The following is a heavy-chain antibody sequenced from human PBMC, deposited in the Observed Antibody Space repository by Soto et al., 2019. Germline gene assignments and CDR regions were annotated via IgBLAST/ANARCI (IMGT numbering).Heavy chain of an antibody. CDR3: ARGNVPAAYYYYGMDV. Sequence: EVQLVESGGGLVKPGGSLRLSCAASGFTFSSYSMNWVRQAPGKGLEWVSSISSSSSYIYYADSVKGRFTISRDNAKNSRALQMNSLRAEDTAVYYCARGNVPAAYYYYGMDVWGQGTTVTVSS. CDR2: ISSSSSYI. J-gene: IGHJ6*02. CDR1: GFTFSSYS. D-gene: IGHD2-2*01. V-gene: IGHV3-21*01.